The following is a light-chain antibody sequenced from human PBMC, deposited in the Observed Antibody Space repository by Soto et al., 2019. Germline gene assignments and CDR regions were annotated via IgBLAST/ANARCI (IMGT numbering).Light chain of an antibody. Sequence: QLVLTQSPSASASLGASVKLTCTRSSGHSNYAIAWHQQQPEKGTRYLMKLNRDGSHSTGDEIPTRSSGSSSGAERYLTLPGLQSEDEAYYYCQSWGTGIVVFGGGTKVTVL. CDR3: QSWGTGIVV. CDR2: LNRDGSH. V-gene: IGLV4-69*01. CDR1: SGHSNYA. J-gene: IGLJ2*01.